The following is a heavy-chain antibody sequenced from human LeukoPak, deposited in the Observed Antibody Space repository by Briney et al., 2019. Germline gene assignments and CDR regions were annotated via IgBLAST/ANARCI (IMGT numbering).Heavy chain of an antibody. CDR2: INPNSGGT. D-gene: IGHD2-21*01. Sequence: ASVKVSCKASGYTFTGYYMHWVRQAPGQGLEWMGRINPNSGGTNYAQKFQGRVIMTRDTSISTAYMELSRLRSDDTAVYYCARDLFVGDESRYWGQGTLVTVSS. J-gene: IGHJ4*02. CDR3: ARDLFVGDESRY. CDR1: GYTFTGYY. V-gene: IGHV1-2*06.